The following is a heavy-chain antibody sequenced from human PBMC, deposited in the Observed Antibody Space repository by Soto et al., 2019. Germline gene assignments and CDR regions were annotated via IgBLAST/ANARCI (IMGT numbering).Heavy chain of an antibody. CDR1: GYTFTSYG. CDR3: ARCEYGEKEGFDI. Sequence: QVKLGQSGAEVKKPGASVKVSCKASGYTFTSYGIRWVRQAPGQGLAWMGWICAYNGNTNYAQKLQGRVTMTRDRSTCIAYIELRGVRSDVTVGYYFARCEYGEKEGFDIWCHGRMVTDSS. J-gene: IGHJ3*02. V-gene: IGHV1-18*01. CDR2: ICAYNGNT. D-gene: IGHD4-17*01.